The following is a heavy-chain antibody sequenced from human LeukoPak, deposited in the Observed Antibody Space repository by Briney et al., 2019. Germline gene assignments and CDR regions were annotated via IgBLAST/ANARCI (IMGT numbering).Heavy chain of an antibody. J-gene: IGHJ5*02. CDR3: ARDISDGYSYGFRFDP. V-gene: IGHV1-18*01. CDR2: ISAYNGNT. Sequence: GASVKVSCKASGYTFTSYGISWVRQAPGQGLEWMGWISAYNGNTNYAQKFQGRVTITTDESTSTAYMELSSLRSEDTAVYYCARDISDGYSYGFRFDPWGQGTLVTVSS. D-gene: IGHD5-18*01. CDR1: GYTFTSYG.